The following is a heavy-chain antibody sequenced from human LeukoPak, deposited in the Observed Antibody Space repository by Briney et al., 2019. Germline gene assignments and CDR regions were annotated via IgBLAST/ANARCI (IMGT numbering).Heavy chain of an antibody. D-gene: IGHD3-10*01. V-gene: IGHV4-61*02. Sequence: SETLSLTCTVSGGSISSGSYYWSWIRQPAGKGLEWIGRIYTSGSTNYNPSLKSRVTISVDTSKNQFSLKLSSVTAADTAVYYCARETSVYYYGSGSYYARRSARQNFDYWGQGTLVTVSS. CDR2: IYTSGST. CDR3: ARETSVYYYGSGSYYARRSARQNFDY. CDR1: GGSISSGSYY. J-gene: IGHJ4*02.